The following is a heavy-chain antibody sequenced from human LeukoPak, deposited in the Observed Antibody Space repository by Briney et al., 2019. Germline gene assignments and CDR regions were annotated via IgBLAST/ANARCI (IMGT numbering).Heavy chain of an antibody. CDR2: IRYDGSNK. J-gene: IGHJ4*02. CDR3: AKDGDIVVVPAALDY. Sequence: PGGSLRLSCAASGFTFSSYGMHWVRQAPGKGLEGVAFIRYDGSNKYYADSVKGRFTISRDNSKNTLYLQMNSLRAEDTAVYYCAKDGDIVVVPAALDYWGQGTLVTVSS. V-gene: IGHV3-30*02. D-gene: IGHD2-2*01. CDR1: GFTFSSYG.